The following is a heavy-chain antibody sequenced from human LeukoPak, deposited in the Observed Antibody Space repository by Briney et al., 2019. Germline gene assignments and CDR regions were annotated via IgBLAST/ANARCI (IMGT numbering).Heavy chain of an antibody. D-gene: IGHD6-6*01. CDR1: GFVVNRNY. CDR3: ANGSSAYYFES. Sequence: PGGSLRLSCEVSGFVVNRNYMNWIRQAPGKGLEWVSVIYDGGSRYYADPVKGRFTISRDTSKNTVYLEMTGLRVDDTAVYYCANGSSAYYFESWGQGTLVTVSS. J-gene: IGHJ4*02. CDR2: IYDGGSR. V-gene: IGHV3-53*01.